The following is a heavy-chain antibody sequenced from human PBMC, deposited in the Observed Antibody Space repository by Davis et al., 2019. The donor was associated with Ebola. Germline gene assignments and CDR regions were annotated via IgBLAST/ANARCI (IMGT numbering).Heavy chain of an antibody. V-gene: IGHV3-7*03. CDR2: IKQDGSEK. D-gene: IGHD4-23*01. CDR3: ARDLVYGGNAFFDY. CDR1: GFTFRGYW. Sequence: PGGSLRLSCAASGFTFRGYWMTWVRQAPGKGLEWVANIKQDGSEKQYVDSVKGRFTISRDNAENSLYLQMSSLRADDTAMYYCARDLVYGGNAFFDYWGQGTLVSVSS. J-gene: IGHJ4*02.